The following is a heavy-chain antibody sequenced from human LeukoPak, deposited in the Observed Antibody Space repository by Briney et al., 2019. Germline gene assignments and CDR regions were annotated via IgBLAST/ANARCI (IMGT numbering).Heavy chain of an antibody. CDR3: ARDAGDYYYDSSGYYHNAFDI. Sequence: PGGSLRLSCAASGFTFSSYNMNWVRQAPGKGLEWVSSISGPSSYISYADSVKGRFTISRDNAKNSLYLQMNSLRAEDTAVYYCARDAGDYYYDSSGYYHNAFDIWGQGTMVTVSS. D-gene: IGHD3-22*01. J-gene: IGHJ3*02. CDR2: ISGPSSYI. CDR1: GFTFSSYN. V-gene: IGHV3-21*01.